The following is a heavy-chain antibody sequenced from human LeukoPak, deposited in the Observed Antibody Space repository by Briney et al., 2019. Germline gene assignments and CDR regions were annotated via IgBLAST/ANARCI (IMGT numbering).Heavy chain of an antibody. D-gene: IGHD3-16*01. Sequence: SETLSLTCTVSGGSISSYYWSWIRQPPGKGLEWIGYIYYSGSTNYNPSLKSRVTISVDTSKNQFSLKLSSVTAADTAVYYCARGAYRDVFDIWGQGTMVTVSS. CDR1: GGSISSYY. V-gene: IGHV4-59*01. J-gene: IGHJ3*02. CDR3: ARGAYRDVFDI. CDR2: IYYSGST.